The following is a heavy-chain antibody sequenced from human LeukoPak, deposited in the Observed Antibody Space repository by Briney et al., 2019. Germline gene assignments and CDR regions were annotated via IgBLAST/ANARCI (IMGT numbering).Heavy chain of an antibody. CDR2: ISNSGSGT. Sequence: PGGSLRLSCAASGFTFSSYAMTWVRQAPGKGPEWVSAISNSGSGTYYADSVKGRFTISRDNSKSTLYLQMNSLRAEDTAVYYCAKAAIGGAGSTHWGQGSLVTVSS. CDR1: GFTFSSYA. J-gene: IGHJ4*02. CDR3: AKAAIGGAGSTH. V-gene: IGHV3-23*01. D-gene: IGHD1-26*01.